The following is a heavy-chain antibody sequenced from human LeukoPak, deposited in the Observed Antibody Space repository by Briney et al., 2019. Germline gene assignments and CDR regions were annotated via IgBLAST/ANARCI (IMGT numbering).Heavy chain of an antibody. Sequence: ASVKVSCKASGYTFTGYYMHWVRQAPGQGLEWMGWINPNSGGTNYAQKFQGRVTMTTDTSTSTAYMELRSLRSDDTAVYYCARDWGYSYYMDVWGKGTTVTVSS. CDR2: INPNSGGT. CDR1: GYTFTGYY. CDR3: ARDWGYSYYMDV. V-gene: IGHV1-2*02. J-gene: IGHJ6*03. D-gene: IGHD6-13*01.